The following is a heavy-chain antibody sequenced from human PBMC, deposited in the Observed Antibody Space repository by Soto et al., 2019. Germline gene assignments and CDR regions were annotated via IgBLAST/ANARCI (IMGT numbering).Heavy chain of an antibody. Sequence: QERLVQSGAEVRKPGSSVKVSCKVTGGTSTRYAINWVRQAPGQGLEWMGGIVPMFGTSKYAQKFQGRVTITADTSTSIAYMELRSLRSEDMAVYYCNRGSEYDFWSGYLWGQGTLVSVSS. CDR3: NRGSEYDFWSGYL. CDR2: IVPMFGTS. CDR1: GGTSTRYA. D-gene: IGHD3-3*01. J-gene: IGHJ4*02. V-gene: IGHV1-69*06.